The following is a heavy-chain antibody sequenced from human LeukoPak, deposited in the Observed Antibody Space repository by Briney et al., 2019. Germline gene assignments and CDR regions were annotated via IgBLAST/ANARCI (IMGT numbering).Heavy chain of an antibody. Sequence: SETLSLTCTVSGGSISSGDYYWSWIRQPPGKGLEWIGYIYYSGSTYYNPSLKGRVTISVDTSKNQFSLKLSSVTAADTAVYYCARIHNYSNYPNYFDYWGQGTLVTVSS. CDR1: GGSISSGDYY. CDR2: IYYSGST. CDR3: ARIHNYSNYPNYFDY. D-gene: IGHD4-11*01. J-gene: IGHJ4*02. V-gene: IGHV4-30-4*01.